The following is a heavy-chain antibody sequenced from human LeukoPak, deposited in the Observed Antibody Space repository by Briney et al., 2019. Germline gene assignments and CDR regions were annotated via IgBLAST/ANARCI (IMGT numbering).Heavy chain of an antibody. D-gene: IGHD4-17*01. Sequence: ASVKVSCKTSAYTFTNYAMNWVRQAPGQRLEWMGWINTNTGNPTYAQGFTGRFVFSLDTSVSTAYLQISSLQAEDTAVYYCARWGNDYGDPFDYWGQGTLVTVSS. J-gene: IGHJ4*02. CDR3: ARWGNDYGDPFDY. CDR2: INTNTGNP. CDR1: AYTFTNYA. V-gene: IGHV7-4-1*02.